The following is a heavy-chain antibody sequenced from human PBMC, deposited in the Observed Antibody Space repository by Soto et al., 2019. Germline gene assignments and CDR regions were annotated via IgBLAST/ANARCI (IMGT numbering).Heavy chain of an antibody. J-gene: IGHJ4*02. CDR1: GFSFSVYG. D-gene: IGHD2-15*01. Sequence: GGSLRLSCETSGFSFSVYGMHWVRQAPGKGLEWVAVIWYDASKQFYAASVEGRFTISRDNSKAILYLQMNSLRAEDTAVYYCAAWAEGATEVHWGQGTLVTV. CDR3: AAWAEGATEVH. CDR2: IWYDASKQ. V-gene: IGHV3-33*01.